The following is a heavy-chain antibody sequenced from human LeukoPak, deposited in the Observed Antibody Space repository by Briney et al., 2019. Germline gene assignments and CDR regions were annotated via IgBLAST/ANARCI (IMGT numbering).Heavy chain of an antibody. D-gene: IGHD3-16*01. CDR1: GGTISSYY. V-gene: IGHV4-59*01. Sequence: SETLSLTCTVSGGTISSYYWSWIRQPPGKGLAWIGYIYYSGSTNYNPSLKSGVTISVDTSKNQFSLKLSSATAADTAVYYCARSTLGVPLHYWGQGTLVTVSS. J-gene: IGHJ4*02. CDR2: IYYSGST. CDR3: ARSTLGVPLHY.